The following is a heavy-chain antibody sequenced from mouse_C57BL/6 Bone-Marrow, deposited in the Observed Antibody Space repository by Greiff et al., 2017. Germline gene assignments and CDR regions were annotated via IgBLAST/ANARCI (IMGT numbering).Heavy chain of an antibody. V-gene: IGHV1-7*01. Sequence: VQLQQSGAELAKPGASVKLSCKASGYTFTSSWMHWVKQRPGQGLEWIGYINPSSGYTKYNQKFKDKATLTADKSSSTAYMQLSSLTYEDSAVYYCARSAIYDGYHLAYWGQGTLVTVSA. D-gene: IGHD2-3*01. CDR2: INPSSGYT. CDR1: GYTFTSSW. CDR3: ARSAIYDGYHLAY. J-gene: IGHJ3*01.